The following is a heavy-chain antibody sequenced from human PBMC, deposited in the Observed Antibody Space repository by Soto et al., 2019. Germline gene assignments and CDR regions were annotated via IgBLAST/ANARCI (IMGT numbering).Heavy chain of an antibody. CDR2: IYWHDEK. CDR1: GFALSTRGVG. D-gene: IGHD6-13*01. Sequence: QITLKESGPTLVKPTQTLTLTCTCSGFALSTRGVGVGWIRQPPGKALEWLALIYWHDEKRYNPSLKSRLTITKDTSKNLVVLTMTNVDPVDTGTYYCAHRHPSAVCTDRYCFGSWGQGSLVTVSS. CDR3: AHRHPSAVCTDRYCFGS. V-gene: IGHV2-5*01. J-gene: IGHJ5*01.